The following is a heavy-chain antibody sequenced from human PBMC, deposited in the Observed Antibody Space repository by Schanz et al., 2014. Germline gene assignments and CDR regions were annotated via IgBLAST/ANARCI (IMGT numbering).Heavy chain of an antibody. CDR1: GGTFSSYT. V-gene: IGHV1-69*08. J-gene: IGHJ4*02. CDR3: ARDSHRRVAVPGY. Sequence: QVQLVQSGAEVKRPGSSVKVSCKASGGTFSSYTISWVRQAPGQGLEWMGRIIPILGVANNAQKFQGRVTITADKSTSTAYMELSSLRSDDTAVYYCARDSHRRVAVPGYWGQGTLVTVSS. D-gene: IGHD6-19*01. CDR2: IIPILGVA.